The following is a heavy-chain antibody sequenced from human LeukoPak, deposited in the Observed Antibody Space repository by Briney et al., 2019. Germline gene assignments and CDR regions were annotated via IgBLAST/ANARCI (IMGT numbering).Heavy chain of an antibody. D-gene: IGHD2-2*01. V-gene: IGHV3-21*01. CDR3: ARVYCSSTSCFFYFDY. CDR1: GFTFSSYS. J-gene: IGHJ4*02. CDR2: ISSSSSYI. Sequence: GGSLRLSCAASGFTFSSYSMNWVRQAPGKGLEWVSSISSSSSYIYYADSVKGRFTISRDNAKNSLYLQVNSLRAEDTAVYYCARVYCSSTSCFFYFDYWGQGTLVTVSS.